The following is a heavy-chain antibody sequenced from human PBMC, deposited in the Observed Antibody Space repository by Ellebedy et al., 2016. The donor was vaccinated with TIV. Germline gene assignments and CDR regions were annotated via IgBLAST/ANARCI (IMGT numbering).Heavy chain of an antibody. J-gene: IGHJ3*02. D-gene: IGHD5/OR15-5a*01. V-gene: IGHV1-69*13. CDR3: VSVGAFDI. CDR1: GGTFSSYA. Sequence: SVKVSXXASGGTFSSYAISWVRQAPGQGLEWMGGIIPIFGTANYAQKFQGRVTITADESTSTAYMELSSLRSEDTAVYYCVSVGAFDIWGQGTMVTVSS. CDR2: IIPIFGTA.